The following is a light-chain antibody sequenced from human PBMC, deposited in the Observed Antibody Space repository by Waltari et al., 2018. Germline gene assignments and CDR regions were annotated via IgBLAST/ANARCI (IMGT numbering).Light chain of an antibody. Sequence: DIEMTQSPSTLSASVGDRVTITCRASQSISRFLAWYQHKPGKAPKLLRYKASSLESGVPSRFSGSESGTEFTLTISSLQPDDFATYYCQHYNSYPWTFGQGTKVEIK. CDR2: KAS. J-gene: IGKJ1*01. CDR1: QSISRF. CDR3: QHYNSYPWT. V-gene: IGKV1-5*03.